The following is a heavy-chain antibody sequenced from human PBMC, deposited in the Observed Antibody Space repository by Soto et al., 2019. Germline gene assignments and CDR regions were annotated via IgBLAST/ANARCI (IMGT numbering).Heavy chain of an antibody. J-gene: IGHJ3*02. CDR1: GFTFSDSA. CDR3: ARGKDHAFDI. Sequence: GGSLRLSCETSGFTFSDSAMNWVRQAPGKGPDWLSFITSTSSTILYADSAKGRFTISRDNAKNSLYLQMSSLRAEDTAVYYCARGKDHAFDIWGQGTMVTVSS. V-gene: IGHV3-48*04. CDR2: ITSTSSTI.